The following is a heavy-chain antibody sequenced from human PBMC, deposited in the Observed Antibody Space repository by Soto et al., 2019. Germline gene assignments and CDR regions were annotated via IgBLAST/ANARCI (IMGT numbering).Heavy chain of an antibody. Sequence: QVQLVQSGAEVKKPGSSVKVSCKASGGTFSSYAISWVRQAPGQGLEWMGGIIPIFGTANYAQKFQGRVTINADEYTSTDYMELGSLRSEDTAVYYCARTWFGEAFYYHGMDVWGQGTTCTVSS. CDR1: GGTFSSYA. CDR2: IIPIFGTA. V-gene: IGHV1-69*01. CDR3: ARTWFGEAFYYHGMDV. D-gene: IGHD3-10*01. J-gene: IGHJ6*02.